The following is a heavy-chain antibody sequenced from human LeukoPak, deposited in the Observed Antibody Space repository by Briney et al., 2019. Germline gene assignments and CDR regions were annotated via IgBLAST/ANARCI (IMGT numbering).Heavy chain of an antibody. J-gene: IGHJ5*02. CDR1: GGSFSGYY. CDR2: INHSGST. V-gene: IGHV4-34*01. CDR3: ARELGARPXHWFDP. Sequence: SETLSLTCAVYGGSFSGYYWSWIRQPPGKGLEWIGEINHSGSTNYSPSLKSRVTISVDTSKDQFSLKLSSVTAADTAVYYCARELGARPXHWFDPWGQGTLVTVSS. D-gene: IGHD6-6*01.